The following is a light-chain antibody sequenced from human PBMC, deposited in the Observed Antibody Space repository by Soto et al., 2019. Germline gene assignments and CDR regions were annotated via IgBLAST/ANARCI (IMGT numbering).Light chain of an antibody. J-gene: IGLJ1*01. Sequence: SYELTQPPSVSVAPGQTARITCEGDSLGGKSVHWYQQRPGQAPILVVFDDSDRPSGIHEQFSGSKSGNTATLTFSGVEAGDEADYYCQVWESSTDHYVFGTGTKLTVL. CDR2: DDS. V-gene: IGLV3-21*02. CDR3: QVWESSTDHYV. CDR1: SLGGKS.